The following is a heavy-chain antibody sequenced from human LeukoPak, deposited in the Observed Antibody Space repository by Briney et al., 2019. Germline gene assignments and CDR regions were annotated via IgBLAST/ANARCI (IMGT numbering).Heavy chain of an antibody. D-gene: IGHD6-25*01. Sequence: SGTLSLTCVVSGYSISSGDYWGWLRQPPGKGLEWIGSIYYSGSTDYNPSLKSRVTISVDTSKNQFSLKLISVTAADTAVYYCAKNSSAAWFDPWGQGTLVTVSS. CDR2: IYYSGST. V-gene: IGHV4-38-2*01. CDR1: GYSISSGDY. J-gene: IGHJ5*02. CDR3: AKNSSAAWFDP.